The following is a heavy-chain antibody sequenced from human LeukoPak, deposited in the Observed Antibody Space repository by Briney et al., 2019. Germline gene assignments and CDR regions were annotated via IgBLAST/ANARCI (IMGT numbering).Heavy chain of an antibody. D-gene: IGHD1-26*01. CDR1: GFTFYNYS. Sequence: GGSLRLSCAASGFTFYNYSMNWVRQVPGKGLGWVPGINGNGGDTGYADYVRGRFTISRDNAKNSLHLQMNSLTVEDTAFYYCARVKGGATTDYWGQGTLVTVSS. V-gene: IGHV3-20*04. J-gene: IGHJ4*02. CDR2: INGNGGDT. CDR3: ARVKGGATTDY.